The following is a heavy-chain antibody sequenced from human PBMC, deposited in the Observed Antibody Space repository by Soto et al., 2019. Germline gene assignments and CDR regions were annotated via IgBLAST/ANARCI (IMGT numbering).Heavy chain of an antibody. D-gene: IGHD6-19*01. Sequence: PGGSLRLSCAASGLTFSTYAMNWVRQAPGKGLEWVSGISGSGDSTYYADSVKGRFTVSRDNSKNTLYLQMNSLRAEDTAVFYCAKERSSGWSFDYWGQGTLVTVSS. J-gene: IGHJ4*02. CDR1: GLTFSTYA. CDR2: ISGSGDST. V-gene: IGHV3-23*01. CDR3: AKERSSGWSFDY.